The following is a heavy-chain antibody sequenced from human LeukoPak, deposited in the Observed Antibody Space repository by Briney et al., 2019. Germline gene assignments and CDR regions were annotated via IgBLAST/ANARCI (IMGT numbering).Heavy chain of an antibody. CDR3: ARPGIAVPGLRVYDY. Sequence: GGSLRLSCAASGSTFSSYAMSWVRQAPGKGLEWVSAISGSGGSTYYADSVKGRFTISRDNSKNTLYLQVNSLRAEDTAVYYCARPGIAVPGLRVYDYWGQGTLVTVSS. CDR2: ISGSGGST. V-gene: IGHV3-23*01. D-gene: IGHD6-19*01. J-gene: IGHJ4*02. CDR1: GSTFSSYA.